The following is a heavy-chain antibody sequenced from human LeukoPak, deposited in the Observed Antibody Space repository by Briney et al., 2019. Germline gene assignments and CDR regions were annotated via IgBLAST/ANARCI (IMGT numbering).Heavy chain of an antibody. CDR2: ISYDGSNK. D-gene: IGHD5-18*01. J-gene: IGHJ4*02. Sequence: PGRSLRLSCAASGFTFSSYGMHWVRQAPGKGLEWVAVISYDGSNKYYADSVKGRFTISRDNSKNTLYLQMNSLRAEDTAVYYCARDYMVTFDYWGQGTLVTVSS. V-gene: IGHV3-30*03. CDR1: GFTFSSYG. CDR3: ARDYMVTFDY.